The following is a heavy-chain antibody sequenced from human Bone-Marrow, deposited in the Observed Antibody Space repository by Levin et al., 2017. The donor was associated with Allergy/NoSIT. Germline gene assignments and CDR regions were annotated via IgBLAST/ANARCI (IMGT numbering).Heavy chain of an antibody. D-gene: IGHD1-26*01. Sequence: PSQTLSLPCAVYGGSFRAYYWSWIRQPPGKGLEWIGEINHSGSTNYNPSLKSRVTISVDTSKNQFSLKLSSVTAADTAVYYCTSSRELLFGSWGQGTLVTVSS. CDR1: GGSFRAYY. J-gene: IGHJ4*02. CDR3: TSSRELLFGS. CDR2: INHSGST. V-gene: IGHV4-34*01.